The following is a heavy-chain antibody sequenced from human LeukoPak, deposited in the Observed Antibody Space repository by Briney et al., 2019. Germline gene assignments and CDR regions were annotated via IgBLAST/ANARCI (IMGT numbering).Heavy chain of an antibody. CDR3: ARPWPTMVRGVVDWFDP. D-gene: IGHD3-10*01. V-gene: IGHV3-30-3*01. CDR2: ISYDGSNK. Sequence: PGRSLRLSCAASGFTFSSYAMHWVRQAPGKGLEWVAVISYDGSNKYYADSVKGRFTISRDNSKNTLYLQMNSLRAEDTAVYYCARPWPTMVRGVVDWFDPWGQGTLVTVSS. CDR1: GFTFSSYA. J-gene: IGHJ5*02.